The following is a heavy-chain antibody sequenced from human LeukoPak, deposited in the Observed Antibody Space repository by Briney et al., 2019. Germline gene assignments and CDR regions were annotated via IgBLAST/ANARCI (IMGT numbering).Heavy chain of an antibody. J-gene: IGHJ5*02. V-gene: IGHV1-2*02. D-gene: IGHD3-3*01. CDR1: GYTFTGYY. CDR3: ARDLGDFWSGYTPQNWFDP. Sequence: ASVKVSCKASGYTFTGYYMHWVRQAPGQGLEWMGWMNPNSGGTNSAQKFQGRVTMTRDTSISTAYMELSGLRSDDTAVYYCARDLGDFWSGYTPQNWFDPWGQGTLVTVSS. CDR2: MNPNSGGT.